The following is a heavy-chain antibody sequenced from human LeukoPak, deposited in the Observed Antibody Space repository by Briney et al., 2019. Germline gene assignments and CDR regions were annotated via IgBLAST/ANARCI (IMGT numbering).Heavy chain of an antibody. CDR3: AKARGYSGYDFDY. CDR2: IRYDINTK. D-gene: IGHD5-12*01. V-gene: IGHV3-30*02. CDR1: GFTFSSCG. Sequence: GGSQRLSCAASGFTFSSCGMHWVRQAPGKGLEWVAFIRYDINTKSYAESVRGRFTISRDNSNKTLYLEMNSLRPEDTAVYYCAKARGYSGYDFDYWGQGTLVTVSS. J-gene: IGHJ4*02.